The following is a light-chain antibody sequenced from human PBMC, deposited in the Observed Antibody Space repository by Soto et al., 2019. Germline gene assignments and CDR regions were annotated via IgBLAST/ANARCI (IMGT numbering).Light chain of an antibody. V-gene: IGKV1-39*01. CDR2: AAS. J-gene: IGKJ2*01. CDR3: QQSYSTPPYT. Sequence: DIQMTQSPSSLSASVGDRVTITCRASQSISSYLNSYQQKPGKAPKLLIYAASSLQSGVPSRYSGSGSGTYLPLTISSLQPEDFPTYYCQQSYSTPPYTFGQGTKLEIK. CDR1: QSISSY.